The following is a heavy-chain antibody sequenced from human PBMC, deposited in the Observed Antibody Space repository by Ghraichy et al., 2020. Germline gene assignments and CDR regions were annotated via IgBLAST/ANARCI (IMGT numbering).Heavy chain of an antibody. CDR2: TYYRSEWYT. CDR1: GDSVSSNTAA. J-gene: IGHJ6*02. CDR3: ARATPGVRGVRSFYYGMDI. V-gene: IGHV6-1*01. D-gene: IGHD3-10*01. Sequence: SQTLSLTCAISGDSVSSNTAAWNWIRQSPSRGLECLGRTYYRSEWYTDYAVSVKSRITINPDTSKNQFSLQLNSVTAEDAAVYYCARATPGVRGVRSFYYGMDIWGQGTTVTVSS.